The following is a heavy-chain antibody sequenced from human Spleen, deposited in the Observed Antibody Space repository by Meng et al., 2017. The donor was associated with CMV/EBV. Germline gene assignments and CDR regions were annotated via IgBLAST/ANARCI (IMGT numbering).Heavy chain of an antibody. CDR2: ISGSGGST. J-gene: IGHJ4*02. Sequence: GESLKISCAASGFTFSSYAMSWVRQAPGKGLEWVSAISGSGGSTYYADSVKGRFTISRDNSKNTLYLQMNSLRAEDTAVYYCAKDSRQFPPLYNFDSWGQGTLVTVSS. CDR3: AKDSRQFPPLYNFDS. D-gene: IGHD2-8*01. CDR1: GFTFSSYA. V-gene: IGHV3-23*01.